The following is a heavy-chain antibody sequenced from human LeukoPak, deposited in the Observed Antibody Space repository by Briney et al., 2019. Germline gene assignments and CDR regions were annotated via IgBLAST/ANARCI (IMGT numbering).Heavy chain of an antibody. Sequence: GGSLGLSCAASGFTFSSYAMSWVRQAPGKGLEWVSAISGSGGSTYYADSVKGRFTISRDNSKNTLYLQMNSLRAEDTAVYYCAKGPPRGYCSGGSCYFDYWGQGTLVTVSS. D-gene: IGHD2-15*01. J-gene: IGHJ4*02. CDR1: GFTFSSYA. V-gene: IGHV3-23*01. CDR2: ISGSGGST. CDR3: AKGPPRGYCSGGSCYFDY.